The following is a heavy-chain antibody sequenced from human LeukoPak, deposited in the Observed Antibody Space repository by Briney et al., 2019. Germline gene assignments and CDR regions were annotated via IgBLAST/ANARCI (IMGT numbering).Heavy chain of an antibody. V-gene: IGHV1-69*13. J-gene: IGHJ6*02. CDR1: GGTISSYA. D-gene: IGHD5-18*01. CDR2: IIPIFGTA. Sequence: SLKVSCKASGGTISSYAISWVRQAPGQGREWMGGIIPIFGTANYAQKFQGRVTITADESTSTAYIELSSLRSEDTAVYYCARDLRGPWIQLWYPYYYGMDVWGQGTTVTVSS. CDR3: ARDLRGPWIQLWYPYYYGMDV.